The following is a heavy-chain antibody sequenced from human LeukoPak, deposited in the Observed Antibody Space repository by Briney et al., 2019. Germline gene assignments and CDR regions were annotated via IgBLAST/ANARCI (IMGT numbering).Heavy chain of an antibody. V-gene: IGHV3-21*01. Sequence: PGGSLRLSCAASGFTFSSYSMDWVRQAPGKGLEWVSSISSSSSYIYYADSVKGRFTISRDNAKNSLYLQMNSLRAEDTAVYYCARASGGYFDYWGQGTLVTVSS. D-gene: IGHD3-10*01. CDR2: ISSSSSYI. CDR3: ARASGGYFDY. CDR1: GFTFSSYS. J-gene: IGHJ4*02.